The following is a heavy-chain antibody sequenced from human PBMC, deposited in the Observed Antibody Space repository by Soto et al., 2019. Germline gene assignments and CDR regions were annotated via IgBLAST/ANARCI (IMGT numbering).Heavy chain of an antibody. D-gene: IGHD5-12*01. CDR3: ARTGLRDFQRGYSGYEVDY. CDR2: INYSGIT. Sequence: SETLSLTCSVSGGSISSSRYYWGWIRQPPGKGLEWIGSINYSGITYYNPSLKSRVTISVDTSKTQFFLKLGSVTAADTAVYYCARTGLRDFQRGYSGYEVDYWGQGTLVTVSS. J-gene: IGHJ4*02. V-gene: IGHV4-39*01. CDR1: GGSISSSRYY.